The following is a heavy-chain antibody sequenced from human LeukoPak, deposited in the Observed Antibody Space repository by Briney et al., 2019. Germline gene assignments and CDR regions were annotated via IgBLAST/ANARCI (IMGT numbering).Heavy chain of an antibody. Sequence: GGSLRLSCAASGFSFSDFYMSWIRQAPGKGLEWISYISKGPIYTNYADSVKGRFTISRDNTKNSLYLQTNSLRADDTAVYYCARSPLDSGHSYLPVVDYWGQGALVTVSS. CDR1: GFSFSDFY. V-gene: IGHV3-11*03. CDR3: ARSPLDSGHSYLPVVDY. J-gene: IGHJ4*02. CDR2: ISKGPIYT. D-gene: IGHD4-17*01.